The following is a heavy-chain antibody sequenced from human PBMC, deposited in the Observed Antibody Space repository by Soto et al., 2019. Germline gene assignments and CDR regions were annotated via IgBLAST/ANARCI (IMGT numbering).Heavy chain of an antibody. J-gene: IGHJ5*02. CDR1: GGSIYRSGYY. Sequence: SETLSLTCTVSGGSIYRSGYYWGWIRQPPGRGLEWIGNIYHSGTFLKSPSLKTRLTMSLDMSNNQFSLTLNSMTAADTAVYYCARGQFYSGSGNFNNLMFDAWGQGIQVTVSS. CDR2: IYHSGTF. D-gene: IGHD3-10*01. V-gene: IGHV4-39*07. CDR3: ARGQFYSGSGNFNNLMFDA.